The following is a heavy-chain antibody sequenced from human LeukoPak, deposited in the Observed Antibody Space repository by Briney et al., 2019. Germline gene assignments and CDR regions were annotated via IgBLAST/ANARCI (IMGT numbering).Heavy chain of an antibody. CDR3: AREGVSSGFFDY. J-gene: IGHJ4*02. D-gene: IGHD3-22*01. V-gene: IGHV4-59*01. Sequence: SETLSLTCTVSGGSISSYYWSWIRQPPGKGLEWIGYIYYSGSTNYNPSLKSRVTISVDTSKNQLSLKLSSVTAADTAVYYCAREGVSSGFFDYWGQGTLVTVSS. CDR1: GGSISSYY. CDR2: IYYSGST.